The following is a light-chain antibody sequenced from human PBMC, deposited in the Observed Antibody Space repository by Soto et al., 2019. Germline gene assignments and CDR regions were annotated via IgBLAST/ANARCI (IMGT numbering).Light chain of an antibody. CDR3: QQGDSFPFT. CDR2: AAS. V-gene: IGKV1-12*01. Sequence: DIHMTQSPSSVSASVGDSVIITCRASQDISSWVAWYQQKPGKAPKLLISAASSLESGVPRRFSGSGSGTDFTLIISSLQPEDFATCFCQQGDSFPFTFGGGTKVEIK. CDR1: QDISSW. J-gene: IGKJ4*01.